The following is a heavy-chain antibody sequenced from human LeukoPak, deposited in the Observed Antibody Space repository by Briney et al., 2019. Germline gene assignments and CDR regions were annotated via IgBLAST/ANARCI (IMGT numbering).Heavy chain of an antibody. Sequence: GASVKVSCKSSGYTFTGYYMHWVRQAPGQGLEWMGWINPNSGGTNYAQKFQGWVTMTRDTSISTAYMELSRLRSDDTAVYYCAKGPTYYYDSSGYFDYWGQGTLVTVSP. CDR3: AKGPTYYYDSSGYFDY. CDR2: INPNSGGT. CDR1: GYTFTGYY. V-gene: IGHV1-2*04. D-gene: IGHD3-22*01. J-gene: IGHJ4*02.